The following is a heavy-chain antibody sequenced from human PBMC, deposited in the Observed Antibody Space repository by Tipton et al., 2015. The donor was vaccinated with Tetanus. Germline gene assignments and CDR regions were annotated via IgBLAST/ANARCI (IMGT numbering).Heavy chain of an antibody. CDR2: IYSSGST. J-gene: IGHJ4*02. D-gene: IGHD5-12*01. CDR3: VRHVSGMFSGFDSNF. Sequence: TLSLTCTVSGGSISSSSYYWGWIRQPPGKGLEWIGNIYSSGSTYYNPSLKSRVTISVDTSRNQFSLRLKSVTPADTAMYYCVRHVSGMFSGFDSNFWGQGTLVAVSS. CDR1: GGSISSSSYY. V-gene: IGHV4-39*07.